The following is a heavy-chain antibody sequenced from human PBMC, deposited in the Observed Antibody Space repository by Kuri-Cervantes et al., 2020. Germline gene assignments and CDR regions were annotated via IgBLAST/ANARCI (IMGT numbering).Heavy chain of an antibody. CDR1: GGSISSYY. J-gene: IGHJ5*02. Sequence: GSLRLSCTVSGGSISSYYWSWIRQPAGKGLEWIGRIYTSGSTNYNPSLKSRVTISVDTSKNQFSLKLSSVTAADTAVYYCARDISSGWYGWFDPWGQGTLVTVSS. V-gene: IGHV4-4*07. CDR2: IYTSGST. D-gene: IGHD6-19*01. CDR3: ARDISSGWYGWFDP.